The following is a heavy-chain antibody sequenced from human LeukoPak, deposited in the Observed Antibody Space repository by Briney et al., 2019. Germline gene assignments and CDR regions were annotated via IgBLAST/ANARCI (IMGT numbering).Heavy chain of an antibody. J-gene: IGHJ6*03. CDR2: IKQDGSEK. D-gene: IGHD6-13*01. Sequence: GGSLRLSCAGSGFTFSSYWMSWVRQAPGKGLEWVANIKQDGSEKHYVDSVKGRFTISRDNAKNSLFLQMNSLRAEDTAVYFCARVKQQLVRLLGRDTTYYYYYYMDVWGKGTTVTVSS. CDR1: GFTFSSYW. V-gene: IGHV3-7*01. CDR3: ARVKQQLVRLLGRDTTYYYYYYMDV.